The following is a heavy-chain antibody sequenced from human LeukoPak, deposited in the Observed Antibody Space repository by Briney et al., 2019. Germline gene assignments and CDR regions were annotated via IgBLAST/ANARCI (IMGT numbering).Heavy chain of an antibody. Sequence: GRSLRLSCAASGLTFSSYWMTWVRQAPGKGLEWVATITYDGSETYYVDSVRGRFSISRDNAKNSLYLQMNSLRAEDTAVYYCARDSTLSNYWGQGTLVTVSS. CDR3: ARDSTLSNY. V-gene: IGHV3-7*04. J-gene: IGHJ4*02. D-gene: IGHD3-16*01. CDR2: ITYDGSET. CDR1: GLTFSSYW.